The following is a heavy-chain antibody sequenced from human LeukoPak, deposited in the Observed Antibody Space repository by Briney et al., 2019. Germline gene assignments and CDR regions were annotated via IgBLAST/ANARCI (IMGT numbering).Heavy chain of an antibody. J-gene: IGHJ4*02. Sequence: GGSLRLSSAASGLTFSRYWMHWVRPVLGEGLVWASRINSDGSSTSYADSVKGRFTISRDNAKNTLYLQMNSLRAEDTAVYYCEREGKVGATVFDYWGQGTLVTGSS. CDR2: INSDGSST. CDR1: GLTFSRYW. CDR3: EREGKVGATVFDY. D-gene: IGHD1-26*01. V-gene: IGHV3-74*01.